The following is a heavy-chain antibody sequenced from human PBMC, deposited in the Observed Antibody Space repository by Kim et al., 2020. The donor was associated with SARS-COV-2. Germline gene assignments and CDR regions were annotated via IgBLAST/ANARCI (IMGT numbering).Heavy chain of an antibody. CDR1: GFTFSSHG. J-gene: IGHJ4*02. CDR3: AKPRRIQLWLNYFDY. D-gene: IGHD5-18*01. V-gene: IGHV3-30*18. CDR2: ISYDGSKK. Sequence: GGSLRLSCAASGFTFSSHGMHWVRQAPGKGLEWVAVISYDGSKKYYADSVKGRFTISRDNSKNTLHLQMNSLRAEDTAVYYCAKPRRIQLWLNYFDYWGQGTLVTVSS.